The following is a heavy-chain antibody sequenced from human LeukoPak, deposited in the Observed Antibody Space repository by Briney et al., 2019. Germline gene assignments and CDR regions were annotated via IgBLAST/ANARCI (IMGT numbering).Heavy chain of an antibody. CDR1: GFTFSSYG. CDR2: IRYDGSNK. CDR3: ARAIAGTTEY. J-gene: IGHJ4*02. D-gene: IGHD1-20*01. V-gene: IGHV3-30*02. Sequence: TGGSLRLSCAASGFTFSSYGMHWVRQAPGKGLEWVAFIRYDGSNKYYADSVKGRFTISKDNSKNTLYLQMNSLRLEDTAVYYCARAIAGTTEYWGQGTLVTVSS.